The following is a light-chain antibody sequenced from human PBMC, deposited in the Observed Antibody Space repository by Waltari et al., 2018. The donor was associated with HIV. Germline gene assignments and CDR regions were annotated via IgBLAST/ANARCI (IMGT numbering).Light chain of an antibody. CDR2: WAS. J-gene: IGKJ1*01. CDR1: QSVLYSSSNKNY. V-gene: IGKV4-1*01. CDR3: QQYYSTWWT. Sequence: DIVMTQSPDSLAVSLGERATINCKSSQSVLYSSSNKNYLAWYQHKPGQPPKLLIYWASTRESGVPDRVSGSGSGTDFTLTISSLQAEDVAVYYCQQYYSTWWTFGQGTKVEIK.